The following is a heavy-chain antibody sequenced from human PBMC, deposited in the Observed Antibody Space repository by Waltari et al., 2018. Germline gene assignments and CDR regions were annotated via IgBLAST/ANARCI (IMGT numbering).Heavy chain of an antibody. J-gene: IGHJ4*02. Sequence: QVQLVQSGAEVKKPGSSVKVSCKASGGTFSRYTFSWVRQAPGQGLEWLGGIIPSFGTANDADKFQGRVTITADESTSTAYMELSSLRSEDTAVYYCARGGDYDGDYFDYWGQGTLVTVSS. CDR2: IIPSFGTA. CDR1: GGTFSRYT. D-gene: IGHD4-17*01. V-gene: IGHV1-69*12. CDR3: ARGGDYDGDYFDY.